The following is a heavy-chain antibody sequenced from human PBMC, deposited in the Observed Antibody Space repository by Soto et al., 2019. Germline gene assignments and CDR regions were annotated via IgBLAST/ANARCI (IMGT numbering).Heavy chain of an antibody. CDR2: INPSGGST. J-gene: IGHJ4*02. V-gene: IGHV1-46*03. Sequence: GASVKVSCKASGYTFTSYYMHWVRQAPGQGLEWMGIINPSGGSTSYAQKFQGRVTMTRDTSTSTVYMELSSLRFEDTALFYFARDLLYYYGSGPHDDYWGQGTLVTVSS. D-gene: IGHD3-10*01. CDR1: GYTFTSYY. CDR3: ARDLLYYYGSGPHDDY.